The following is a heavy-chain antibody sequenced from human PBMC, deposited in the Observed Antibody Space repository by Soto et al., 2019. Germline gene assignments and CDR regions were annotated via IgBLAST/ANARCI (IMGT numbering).Heavy chain of an antibody. D-gene: IGHD3-10*01. CDR2: ICYSVST. CDR3: ARAYGSGSYWPFEY. J-gene: IGHJ4*02. Sequence: PSEPLSPTCAFSFGSISSYYWSLILQTPCKLLEWIWYICYSVSTNYNPSPKSRVTISVDTSKNQFSLKLSSVTAADTAVYYCARAYGSGSYWPFEYWGQGTLVTVSS. V-gene: IGHV4-59*08. CDR1: FGSISSYY.